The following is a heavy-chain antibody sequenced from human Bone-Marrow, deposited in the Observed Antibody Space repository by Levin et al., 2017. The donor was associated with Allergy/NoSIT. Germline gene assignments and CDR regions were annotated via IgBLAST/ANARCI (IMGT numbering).Heavy chain of an antibody. CDR2: INHSGST. D-gene: IGHD3-3*01. V-gene: IGHV4-34*01. CDR1: GGSFSGYY. J-gene: IGHJ4*02. CDR3: ARGPLRPGLFGVVIINYFDY. Sequence: RASETLSLTCAVYGGSFSGYYWSWIRQPPGKGLEWIGEINHSGSTNYNPSLKSRVTISVDTSKNQFSLKLSSVTAADTAVYYCARGPLRPGLFGVVIINYFDYWGQGTLVTVSS.